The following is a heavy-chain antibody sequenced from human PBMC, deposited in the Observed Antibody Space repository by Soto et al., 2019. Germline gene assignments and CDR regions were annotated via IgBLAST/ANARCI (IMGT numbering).Heavy chain of an antibody. Sequence: GASVKVSCKASGNTFTSYAINWVRQATGHGLEWMGWRNPNSGNTGYAQKFQGRVTMTRDTAIRTAYMEVSRLRSDDTAVYYCARGRASGSYYLLDYWGQGTLVTVSS. J-gene: IGHJ4*02. CDR3: ARGRASGSYYLLDY. D-gene: IGHD3-10*01. CDR1: GNTFTSYA. CDR2: RNPNSGNT. V-gene: IGHV1-8*01.